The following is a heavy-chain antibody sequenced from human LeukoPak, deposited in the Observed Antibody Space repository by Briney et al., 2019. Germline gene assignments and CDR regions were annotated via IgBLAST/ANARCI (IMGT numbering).Heavy chain of an antibody. CDR1: GGSISSGSYY. D-gene: IGHD2-2*01. Sequence: PSQTLSLTCTVSGGSISSGSYYWSWIRQPPGKGLEWIGSIYYSGYTYYNPSLKSRVAISVDTSKNQFSLKLSSVTAADTAVYYCARRAPEGYCSSTNCYLGAFDIWGQGTMVTVSS. CDR2: IYYSGYT. J-gene: IGHJ3*02. V-gene: IGHV4-39*01. CDR3: ARRAPEGYCSSTNCYLGAFDI.